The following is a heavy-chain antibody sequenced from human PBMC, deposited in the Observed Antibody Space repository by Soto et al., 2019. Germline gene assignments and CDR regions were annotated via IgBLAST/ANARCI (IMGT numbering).Heavy chain of an antibody. J-gene: IGHJ4*02. Sequence: QLQLQESGPGLVKPSETLSLTCTVSGGSISSSSHYWGWIRQRPGKGLEWIGSIFYSGSTYYNPSLQRRVTVSVDTYKTHFSLRVASVHAEVSAVFYCASLATSLYGAGTDYWGQGTLVTVSS. CDR3: ASLATSLYGAGTDY. CDR1: GGSISSSSHY. V-gene: IGHV4-39*02. D-gene: IGHD3-10*01. CDR2: IFYSGST.